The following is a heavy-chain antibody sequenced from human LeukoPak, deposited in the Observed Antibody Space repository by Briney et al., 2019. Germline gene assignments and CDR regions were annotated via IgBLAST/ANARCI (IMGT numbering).Heavy chain of an antibody. CDR1: GFTFSSYA. J-gene: IGHJ4*02. CDR3: AKVEGAVYYYDSSGYYDD. D-gene: IGHD3-22*01. CDR2: ISGSGGST. V-gene: IGHV3-23*01. Sequence: GGSLRLSCAASGFTFSSYAMRWVRQAPGKGLEWVSAISGSGGSTYYADSVKGRFTISRDNSKNTLYLQMNSLRAEDTAVYYCAKVEGAVYYYDSSGYYDDWGQGTLVTVSS.